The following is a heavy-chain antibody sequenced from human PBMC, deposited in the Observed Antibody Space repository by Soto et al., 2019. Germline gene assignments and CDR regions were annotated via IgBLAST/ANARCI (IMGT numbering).Heavy chain of an antibody. J-gene: IGHJ4*02. Sequence: PSETLSLTCAVSGGSISSGGYSWSWIRQPPGKGLEWIGYIYHSGSTYYNPSLKSRVTISVDRSKNQFSLKLSSVTAADTAVYYCARWVAARPGLFDYWGQGTLVTVSS. D-gene: IGHD6-6*01. V-gene: IGHV4-30-2*01. CDR1: GGSISSGGYS. CDR3: ARWVAARPGLFDY. CDR2: IYHSGST.